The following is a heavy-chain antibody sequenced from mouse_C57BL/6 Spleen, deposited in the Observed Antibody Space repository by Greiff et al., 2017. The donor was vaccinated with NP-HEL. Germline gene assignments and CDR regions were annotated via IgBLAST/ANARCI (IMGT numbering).Heavy chain of an antibody. Sequence: QVQLQQPGAELVKPGASVKLSCKASGYTFTSYWMHWVKQRPGQGLEWIGMIHPNSGSTNYNEKFKSKATLTVDKSSSTAYMQLSSLTSEDSAVYYCATHYYGSSLFAYWGQGTRVTVSA. CDR2: IHPNSGST. V-gene: IGHV1-64*01. J-gene: IGHJ3*01. CDR3: ATHYYGSSLFAY. CDR1: GYTFTSYW. D-gene: IGHD1-1*01.